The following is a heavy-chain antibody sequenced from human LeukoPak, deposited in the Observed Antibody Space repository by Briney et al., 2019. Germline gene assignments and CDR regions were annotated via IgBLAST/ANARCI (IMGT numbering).Heavy chain of an antibody. CDR1: GFTFSSYT. V-gene: IGHV3-21*01. J-gene: IGHJ4*02. Sequence: GGSLRLSCAASGFTFSSYTMNWVRQTPGKGLEWVSSISSTSSSIFYADSMKGRFTISRDNAKNSLYLQMNSLRAEDTAVYYCARALYCSGGSCYSFDYWGQGTLVTVSS. D-gene: IGHD2-15*01. CDR3: ARALYCSGGSCYSFDY. CDR2: ISSTSSSI.